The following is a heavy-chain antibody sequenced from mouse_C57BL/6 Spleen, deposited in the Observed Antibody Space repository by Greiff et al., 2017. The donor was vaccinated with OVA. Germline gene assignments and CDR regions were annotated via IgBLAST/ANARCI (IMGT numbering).Heavy chain of an antibody. Sequence: VQLKESGGGLVKPGGSLKLSCAASGFTFSDYGMHWVRQAPEKGLEWVAYISRGSSTIYYADTVKGRFTISRDNAKNTLFLQMTSLRSEDTAMYYCARPDYYGSFDYWGQGTTLTVSS. CDR1: GFTFSDYG. D-gene: IGHD1-1*01. V-gene: IGHV5-17*01. J-gene: IGHJ2*01. CDR2: ISRGSSTI. CDR3: ARPDYYGSFDY.